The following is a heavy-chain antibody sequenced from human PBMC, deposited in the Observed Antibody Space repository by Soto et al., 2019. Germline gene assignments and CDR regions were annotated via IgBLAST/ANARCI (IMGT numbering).Heavy chain of an antibody. D-gene: IGHD3-3*01. CDR2: ISSSGDST. CDR1: GFTFSSYA. V-gene: IGHV3-23*01. Sequence: GGSLRLSCAASGFTFSSYAMSWVRQAPGKGLEWVSAISSSGDSTYYADSVKGRFTISRDNSKNTLYLQMNSLRAEDTAVYYCAKATFGVVWQAPIDYWGQGTLVTVSS. CDR3: AKATFGVVWQAPIDY. J-gene: IGHJ4*02.